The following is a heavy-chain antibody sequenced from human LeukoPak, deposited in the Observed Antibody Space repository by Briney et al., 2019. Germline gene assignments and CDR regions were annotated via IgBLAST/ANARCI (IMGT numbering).Heavy chain of an antibody. V-gene: IGHV4-31*03. Sequence: SQTLSLTCTVSGDSISSCAYYWTWIRQHPGKGLEWIGYIYNSGSTYYNPSLKSRVTISVDTSKNQFSVKLSSVSAADTAVYYCATGGGRYYFDYWGQGALVTVSS. J-gene: IGHJ4*02. CDR2: IYNSGST. CDR3: ATGGGRYYFDY. D-gene: IGHD3-16*01. CDR1: GDSISSCAYY.